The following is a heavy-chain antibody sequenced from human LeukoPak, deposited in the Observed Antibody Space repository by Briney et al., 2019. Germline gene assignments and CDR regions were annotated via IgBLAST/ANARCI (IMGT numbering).Heavy chain of an antibody. CDR2: INHNGNVN. D-gene: IGHD3-16*01. Sequence: GGSLSLSCAASGFTFSSYWMNWARQAPGKGLEWVASINHNGNVNYYVDSVKGRFTISRDNAKNSLYLQMSNLRAEDTAVYFCARGGGLDVWGQGATVTVSS. V-gene: IGHV3-7*03. CDR1: GFTFSSYW. CDR3: ARGGGLDV. J-gene: IGHJ6*02.